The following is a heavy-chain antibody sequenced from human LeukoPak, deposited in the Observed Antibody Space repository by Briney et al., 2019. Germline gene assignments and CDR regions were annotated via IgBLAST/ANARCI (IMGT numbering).Heavy chain of an antibody. CDR3: AREGGYNWNDVDY. Sequence: GGSLRLSCAASGFTFSSYAMHWVRQAPGKGLEWVAVISYDGSNKYYADSVKGRFTISRDNSKNTLYLQMNSLRAEDTAVYYCAREGGYNWNDVDYWGQGTLVTVSS. V-gene: IGHV3-30*04. CDR1: GFTFSSYA. D-gene: IGHD1-1*01. CDR2: ISYDGSNK. J-gene: IGHJ4*02.